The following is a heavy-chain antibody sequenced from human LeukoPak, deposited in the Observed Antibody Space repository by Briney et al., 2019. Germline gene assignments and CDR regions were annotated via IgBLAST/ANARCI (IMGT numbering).Heavy chain of an antibody. Sequence: GASVKVSCKASGYTFTSYGISWVRQAPGQGLEWMGWISAYNGNTNYAQKLQGRVTMTTDTSTSTAYMELRSLRSDDTAVYYCARDGSSSSSWLRSYYYYMDVWGKGTTVTVSS. CDR3: ARDGSSSSSWLRSYYYYMDV. V-gene: IGHV1-18*01. J-gene: IGHJ6*03. D-gene: IGHD6-6*01. CDR1: GYTFTSYG. CDR2: ISAYNGNT.